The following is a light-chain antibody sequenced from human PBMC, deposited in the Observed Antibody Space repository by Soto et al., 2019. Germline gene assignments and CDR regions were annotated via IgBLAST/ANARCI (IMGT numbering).Light chain of an antibody. Sequence: QSVLTQPPSVSAAPGQKVTISCSGSSSNIGTNYVSWYQQLPGTAPKLLIYENNKRPSGIPDRFSGSKSGTSATLGITGLQTGDEADYYCAAWDASRSPSVVFGGGTKLTVL. V-gene: IGLV1-51*02. CDR1: SSNIGTNY. CDR2: ENN. J-gene: IGLJ2*01. CDR3: AAWDASRSPSVV.